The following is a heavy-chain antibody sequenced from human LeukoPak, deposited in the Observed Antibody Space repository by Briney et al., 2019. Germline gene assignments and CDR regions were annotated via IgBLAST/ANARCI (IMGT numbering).Heavy chain of an antibody. V-gene: IGHV3-11*01. CDR2: ISGSGSSI. J-gene: IGHJ4*02. CDR3: AGLGSGANGIDY. D-gene: IGHD3-10*01. Sequence: GGSLRLSCVASGFTFSDSYMSWIRQAPGKGLEWVSYISGSGSSIYYADSVKGRFTISRDNAENSLYLQMNSLRAEDTAMYYCAGLGSGANGIDYWGQGTLVTVSS. CDR1: GFTFSDSY.